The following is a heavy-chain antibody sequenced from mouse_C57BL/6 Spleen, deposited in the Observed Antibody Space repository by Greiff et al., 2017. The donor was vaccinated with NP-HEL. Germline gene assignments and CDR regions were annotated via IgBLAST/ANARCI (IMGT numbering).Heavy chain of an antibody. D-gene: IGHD2-4*01. V-gene: IGHV3-6*01. Sequence: DVKLQESGPGLVKPSQSLSLTCSVTGYSITSGYYWNWIRQFPGNKLEWMGYISYDGSNNYNPSLKNRISITRDTSKNQFFLKLNSVTTEDTATYYCATMGDYDYWGQGTTLTVSS. J-gene: IGHJ2*01. CDR1: GYSITSGYY. CDR3: ATMGDYDY. CDR2: ISYDGSN.